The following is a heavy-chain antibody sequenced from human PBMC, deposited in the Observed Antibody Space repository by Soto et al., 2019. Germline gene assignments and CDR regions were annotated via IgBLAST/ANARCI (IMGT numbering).Heavy chain of an antibody. D-gene: IGHD2-2*01. CDR1: GYTFTSYG. V-gene: IGHV1-18*01. CDR3: ARVGYCSGYSCHYMDV. J-gene: IGHJ6*03. Sequence: QVQLVQSGGEVKAPGASVKVSCKASGYTFTSYGFNWVRQAPRQGLEWMGWISADNVHTNYAQKFQGRVTMTTDTFTSTAYLELRSLRSDDTAVYYCARVGYCSGYSCHYMDVWGRGTTVTVSS. CDR2: ISADNVHT.